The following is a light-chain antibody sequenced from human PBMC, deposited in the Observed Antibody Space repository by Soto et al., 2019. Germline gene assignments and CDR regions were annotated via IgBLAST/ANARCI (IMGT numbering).Light chain of an antibody. CDR1: QSINRH. CDR2: DAS. CDR3: HHFGSLPET. J-gene: IGKJ1*01. Sequence: EIVLTQSPATLSLSPGERATLSCRASQSINRHLAWYRQKPGQAPRLLIYDASNRATGIPARFSGSGSGTDFTLTISSLEPEDFAVYYCHHFGSLPETFGQGTNVE. V-gene: IGKV3-11*01.